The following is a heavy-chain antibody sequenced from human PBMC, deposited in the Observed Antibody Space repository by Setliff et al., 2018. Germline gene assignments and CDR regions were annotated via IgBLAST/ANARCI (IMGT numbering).Heavy chain of an antibody. V-gene: IGHV1-2*06. Sequence: ASVKVSCKASGYTFTGYYMYWVRQAPGQGLEWMGRINPSSGATIYAQKFQGRVTMTSDTSISTAYMELGRLRSDDTAVYFCARDGGGDSDAFDIWGLGTMVT. D-gene: IGHD3-16*01. J-gene: IGHJ3*02. CDR2: INPSSGAT. CDR3: ARDGGGDSDAFDI. CDR1: GYTFTGYY.